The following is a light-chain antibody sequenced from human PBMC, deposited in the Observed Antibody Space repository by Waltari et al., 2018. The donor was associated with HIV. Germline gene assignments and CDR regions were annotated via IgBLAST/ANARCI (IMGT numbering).Light chain of an antibody. Sequence: DLVMTQSPASLAVAMCERATINCKSSQSVLYCSNNKNYLALYQQKPGQPPKLLIYWACTRESGVPDRFSGSGSGTDFTLTISSLQAEDVAVYYCQQYYSTPWTFGQGTKVEIK. J-gene: IGKJ1*01. CDR2: WAC. CDR3: QQYYSTPWT. V-gene: IGKV4-1*01. CDR1: QSVLYCSNNKNY.